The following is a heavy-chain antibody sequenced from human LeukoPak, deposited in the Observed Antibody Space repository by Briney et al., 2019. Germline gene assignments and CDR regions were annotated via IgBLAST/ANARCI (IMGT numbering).Heavy chain of an antibody. CDR2: IYYSGNT. V-gene: IGHV4-39*07. CDR3: VTSHCSSTSCYGPLDAFDI. CDR1: GGSISSTTYY. Sequence: SETLSLTCSVSGGSISSTTYYWGWIRQAPGKGLEWIGSIYYSGNTYYTPSLKSRVTISLDMSKNQFSLKLSSVTAADTAVYYCVTSHCSSTSCYGPLDAFDIWGQGTMVTVSS. J-gene: IGHJ3*02. D-gene: IGHD2-2*01.